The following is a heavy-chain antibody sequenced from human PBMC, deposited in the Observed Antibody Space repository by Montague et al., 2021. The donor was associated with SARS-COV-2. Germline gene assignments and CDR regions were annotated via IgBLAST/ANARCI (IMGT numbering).Heavy chain of an antibody. J-gene: IGHJ4*02. CDR3: ARHQLGYCSSTSCYVG. V-gene: IGHV4-39*01. D-gene: IGHD2-2*01. CDR2: IYYSGST. CDR1: GGSISSSSYY. Sequence: SETLSLTCTVSGGSISSSSYYWGWIRQPPGKGLEWIGSIYYSGSTYYSPSLKSRVTISVDTSKNQFSLKLGSVTAADTAVYYCARHQLGYCSSTSCYVGWGQGTLVTVSS.